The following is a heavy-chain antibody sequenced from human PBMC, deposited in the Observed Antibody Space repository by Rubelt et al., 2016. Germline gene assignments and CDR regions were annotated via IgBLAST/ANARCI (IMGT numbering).Heavy chain of an antibody. J-gene: IGHJ4*02. CDR3: ARDNTAMDAHLDY. Sequence: SCAASGFTFSSYAMHWVRQAPGKGLEWVAVISYDGSNKYYADSVKGRFTISRDNSKNTLYLQMNSLRAEDTAVYYCARDNTAMDAHLDYWGQGTLVTVSS. D-gene: IGHD5-18*01. CDR2: ISYDGSNK. V-gene: IGHV3-30*04. CDR1: GFTFSSYA.